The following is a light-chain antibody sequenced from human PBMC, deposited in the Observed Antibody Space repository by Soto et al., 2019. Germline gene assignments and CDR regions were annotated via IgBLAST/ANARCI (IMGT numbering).Light chain of an antibody. CDR3: SSYTSSSTLGVV. CDR2: DVS. J-gene: IGLJ2*01. Sequence: QSVLTQPASVSGSHGQSITISCTGTSSDVGGYNYVSWYQQHPGKAPKLMIYDVSNRPSGVSNRFSGSKSGNTASLTISGLQAEDEADYYCSSYTSSSTLGVVFGGGTQLTVL. CDR1: SSDVGGYNY. V-gene: IGLV2-14*01.